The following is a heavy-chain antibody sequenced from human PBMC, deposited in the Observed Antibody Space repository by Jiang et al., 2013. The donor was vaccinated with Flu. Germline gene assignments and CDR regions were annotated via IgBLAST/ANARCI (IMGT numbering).Heavy chain of an antibody. J-gene: IGHJ6*04. Sequence: VQLVESGGGVVQPGRSLRLSCAASGFTFSSYAMHWVRQAPGKGLEWVAVISYDGSNKYYADSVKGRFTISRDNSKNTLYLQMNSLRAEDTAVYYCARDLLSYWAGGMDVWGKGTTVTVSS. CDR3: ARDLLSYWAGGMDV. CDR1: GFTFSSYA. D-gene: IGHD2-15*01. V-gene: IGHV3-30*01. CDR2: ISYDGSNK.